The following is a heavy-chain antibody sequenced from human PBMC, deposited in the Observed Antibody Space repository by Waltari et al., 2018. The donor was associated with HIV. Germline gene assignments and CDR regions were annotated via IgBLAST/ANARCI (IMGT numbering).Heavy chain of an antibody. CDR3: ARDSHYYDSTPFDY. J-gene: IGHJ4*02. CDR2: IGYDGSKK. D-gene: IGHD3-22*01. CDR1: GVIFRLFD. Sequence: QVQLVESGGGVVQPGRSLRLSCEASGVIFRLFDIHWVRQAPGKGLEWVAVIGYDGSKKDYADSVKGRFTISRDNSKNTLYLQMNSLRAEDTAVYYCARDSHYYDSTPFDYWGQGTLVTVSS. V-gene: IGHV3-33*01.